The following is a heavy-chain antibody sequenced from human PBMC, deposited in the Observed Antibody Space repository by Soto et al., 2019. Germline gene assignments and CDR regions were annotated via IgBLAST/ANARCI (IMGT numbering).Heavy chain of an antibody. CDR2: INHSGST. J-gene: IGHJ4*02. V-gene: IGHV4-34*01. D-gene: IGHD3-16*02. CDR1: GGSFSGYY. CDR3: AIEMITFGGVIATFDY. Sequence: QVQLQQWGAGLLKPSETLSLTCAVYGGSFSGYYWSWIRQPPGKGLEWIGEINHSGSTNYNPSLKSRVTISVDTSKNQFSLKLSSVTAADTAVYYCAIEMITFGGVIATFDYWGQGTLVTVSS.